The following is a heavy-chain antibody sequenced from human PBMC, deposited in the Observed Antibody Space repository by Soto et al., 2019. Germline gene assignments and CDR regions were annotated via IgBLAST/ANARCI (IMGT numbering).Heavy chain of an antibody. J-gene: IGHJ6*02. D-gene: IGHD5-18*01. CDR1: GGSISSGGYY. CDR2: IYYSGST. Sequence: LFLTCTVSGGSISSGGYYWSWIRQHPGKGLEWIGYIYYSGSTYYNPSLKSRVTISVDTSKNQFSLKLSSVTAADTAVYYCARVNTIRGYSYGMDVWGQGTTVTVSS. CDR3: ARVNTIRGYSYGMDV. V-gene: IGHV4-31*03.